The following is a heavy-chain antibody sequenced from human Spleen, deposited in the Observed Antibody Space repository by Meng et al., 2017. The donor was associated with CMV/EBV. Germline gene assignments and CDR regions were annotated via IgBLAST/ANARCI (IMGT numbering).Heavy chain of an antibody. D-gene: IGHD3-10*01. CDR2: ITTDGRT. CDR1: GFTLSSNA. CDR3: ALDMVRGVKGWFDP. Sequence: GESLKISCAASGFTLSSNAMYWVRQGTGKGLEWVSAITTDGRTFYPDSGKGRFTVSRESAKNSLHLQMSSLRAEDTAVFYCALDMVRGVKGWFDPWGQGTLVTVSS. V-gene: IGHV3-13*01. J-gene: IGHJ5*02.